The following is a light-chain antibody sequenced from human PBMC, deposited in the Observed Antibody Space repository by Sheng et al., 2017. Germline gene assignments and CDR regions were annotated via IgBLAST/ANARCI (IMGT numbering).Light chain of an antibody. CDR2: GAS. V-gene: IGKV3-15*01. CDR1: QNINNN. Sequence: EIVMTQSPATLSVSPGEGATLSCRASQNINNNLAWYQQKPGQAPRLLIFGASSRGTGIPARFSGSGSGTEFTLTISSLQSEDFAVYYCQQYNDWPMYTFGQGTKLET. CDR3: QQYNDWPMYT. J-gene: IGKJ2*01.